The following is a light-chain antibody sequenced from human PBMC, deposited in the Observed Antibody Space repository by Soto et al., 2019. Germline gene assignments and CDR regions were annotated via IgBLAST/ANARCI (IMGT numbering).Light chain of an antibody. CDR3: SSYTSSYTDV. CDR1: SSDVGRYNY. V-gene: IGLV2-14*01. CDR2: DVT. Sequence: QSALTQPASVSGSPGQSITISCTGTSSDVGRYNYVSWYQQHPGKAPKLMIYDVTNWPSGVSNRFSGSKSGNTASLTISGLQAEDEADYYCSSYTSSYTDVFGTGTKVTVL. J-gene: IGLJ1*01.